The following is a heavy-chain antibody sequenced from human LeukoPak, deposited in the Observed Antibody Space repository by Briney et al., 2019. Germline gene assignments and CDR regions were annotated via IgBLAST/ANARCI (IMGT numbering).Heavy chain of an antibody. CDR3: ARGMEDGYNPYFFDY. Sequence: SETLSLTCAVSGGSFSGYYWSWIRQPPGKGLEWIGEINHSGSTNYNPSLTSRVTLSVDTSKNQFSLKMSSVTAADTAVYYCARGMEDGYNPYFFDYWGQGTLVTVSS. V-gene: IGHV4-34*01. J-gene: IGHJ4*02. D-gene: IGHD5-24*01. CDR1: GGSFSGYY. CDR2: INHSGST.